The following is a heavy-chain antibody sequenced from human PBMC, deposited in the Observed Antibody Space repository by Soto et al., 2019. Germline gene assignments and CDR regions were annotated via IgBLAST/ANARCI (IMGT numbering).Heavy chain of an antibody. CDR3: ARGEMATMKAFDS. CDR2: IIPIFGTA. Sequence: SVKVSCKASGGTFSNYAIIWVRQAPGQGLEWIGGIIPIFGTANYAQKYQGRVTITADGSTSTAYMELSSLRSEDTAVYYWARGEMATMKAFDSWGQGTMVTVSS. J-gene: IGHJ3*02. D-gene: IGHD3-16*01. CDR1: GGTFSNYA. V-gene: IGHV1-69*13.